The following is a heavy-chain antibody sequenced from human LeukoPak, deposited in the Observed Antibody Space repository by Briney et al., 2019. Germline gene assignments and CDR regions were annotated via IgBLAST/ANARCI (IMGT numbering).Heavy chain of an antibody. CDR1: GGSISSGSYY. D-gene: IGHD3-16*01. Sequence: PSETLSLSCTVSGGSISSGSYYWSWIRQPAGKGVEWIGRIYTSGSTNYNPSLKSRVTMSVDTSKNQFSLKLSSVTAADTAVYYCARVVPPMLNTFGAVHRTQEMYYFDYWGQGTLVTVSS. V-gene: IGHV4-61*02. J-gene: IGHJ4*02. CDR2: IYTSGST. CDR3: ARVVPPMLNTFGAVHRTQEMYYFDY.